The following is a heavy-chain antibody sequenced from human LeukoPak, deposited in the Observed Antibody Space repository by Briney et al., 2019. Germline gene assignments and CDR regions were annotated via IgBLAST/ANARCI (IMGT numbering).Heavy chain of an antibody. J-gene: IGHJ6*03. CDR2: IYYSGST. CDR3: ARCHCGGDCYRYCYYYMDV. Sequence: PSETLSLTCTVSGGSISSSSYYWGWIRQPPGKGLEWIGSIYYSGSTYYNPSLKSRVTISVDTSKNQFSLKLSSVTAADTAVYYCARCHCGGDCYRYCYYYMDVWGKGTTVTVSS. CDR1: GGSISSSSYY. D-gene: IGHD2-21*02. V-gene: IGHV4-39*07.